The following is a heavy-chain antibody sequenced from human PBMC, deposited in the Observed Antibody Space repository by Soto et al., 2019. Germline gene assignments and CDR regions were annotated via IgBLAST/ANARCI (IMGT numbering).Heavy chain of an antibody. J-gene: IGHJ2*01. V-gene: IGHV1-2*02. D-gene: IGHD6-25*01. CDR3: AREGGAAPGARREWYLDL. Sequence: QVQLVQSGAEVKKPGASVTGSCKTSGYPLTDFYIHWVRQAPGQGLEWMAWINPHTGDTNTALKFQGRVTMTRDTSINTAFTELTRLSSDDTAVYYCAREGGAAPGARREWYLDLWGRGTLVSVSS. CDR2: INPHTGDT. CDR1: GYPLTDFY.